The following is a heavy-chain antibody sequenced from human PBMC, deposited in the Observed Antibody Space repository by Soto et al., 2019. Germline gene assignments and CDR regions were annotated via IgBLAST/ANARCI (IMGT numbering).Heavy chain of an antibody. CDR2: INSDGSST. CDR3: ARDAGTYYDFWSGYYPGRFDP. D-gene: IGHD3-3*01. V-gene: IGHV3-74*01. CDR1: GFTFSSYW. Sequence: EVQLVESGGGLVQPGGSLRLSCAASGFTFSSYWMHWVRQAPGKGLVWVSRINSDGSSTSYADSVKGRFTISRDNAKNTLYLQMNSLRAEDTAVYYCARDAGTYYDFWSGYYPGRFDPWGQGTLVTVSS. J-gene: IGHJ5*02.